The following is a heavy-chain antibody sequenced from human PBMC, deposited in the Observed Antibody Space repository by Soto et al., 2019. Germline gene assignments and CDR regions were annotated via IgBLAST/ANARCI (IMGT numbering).Heavy chain of an antibody. D-gene: IGHD3-22*01. V-gene: IGHV5-51*01. J-gene: IGHJ4*02. CDR3: ARLRDYYDSSGYYYFSN. Sequence: PGESLKISCKGSGYSFTSYWIGWVRQMPGKGLEWMGIIYPGDSDTRYSPSFQGQVTISADKSISTAYLQWSSLKASDTAMYYCARLRDYYDSSGYYYFSNWGQGTLVTVSS. CDR2: IYPGDSDT. CDR1: GYSFTSYW.